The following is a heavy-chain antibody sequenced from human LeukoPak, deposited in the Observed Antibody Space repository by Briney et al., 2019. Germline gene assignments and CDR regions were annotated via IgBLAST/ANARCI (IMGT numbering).Heavy chain of an antibody. Sequence: GGSLRLSCAASGIPFTGSGMHWVRQAPGKGLEWVAFIQYDAINIKYGDSVKGRFTISRDNSKNTLYLQMNSLTTEDTAVYYCAREAGTVVIGRFDPWGQGTLVTVSS. J-gene: IGHJ5*02. CDR3: AREAGTVVIGRFDP. V-gene: IGHV3-30*02. CDR2: IQYDAINI. D-gene: IGHD2-15*01. CDR1: GIPFTGSG.